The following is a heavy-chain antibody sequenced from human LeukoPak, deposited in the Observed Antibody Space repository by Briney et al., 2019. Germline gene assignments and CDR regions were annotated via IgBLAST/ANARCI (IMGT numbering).Heavy chain of an antibody. CDR2: INPNSGGT. V-gene: IGHV1-2*02. J-gene: IGHJ4*02. D-gene: IGHD5-12*01. Sequence: GASVKVSCKASGYTFTGYYMHWVRQAPGQGLEWMGWINPNSGGTNYAQKFQGRVTMTRDTSISTAYMELSRLRSDDTAVYYCASLKAYSGYEFDYWGQGTLVTVSS. CDR1: GYTFTGYY. CDR3: ASLKAYSGYEFDY.